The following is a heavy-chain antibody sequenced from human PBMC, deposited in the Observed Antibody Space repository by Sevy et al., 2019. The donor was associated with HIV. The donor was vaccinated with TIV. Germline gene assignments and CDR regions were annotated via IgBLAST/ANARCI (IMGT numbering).Heavy chain of an antibody. V-gene: IGHV3-7*01. Sequence: GGSLRLSCAASGFTFSSYWMSWVRQAPGKGLEWVANIKQDGSEKNYVDSVKGRFTISRDNAKNSLYLQMNSLRADETAVYYCARDGVMGSYWGQGTLVTVSS. CDR3: ARDGVMGSY. CDR2: IKQDGSEK. D-gene: IGHD3-10*01. CDR1: GFTFSSYW. J-gene: IGHJ4*02.